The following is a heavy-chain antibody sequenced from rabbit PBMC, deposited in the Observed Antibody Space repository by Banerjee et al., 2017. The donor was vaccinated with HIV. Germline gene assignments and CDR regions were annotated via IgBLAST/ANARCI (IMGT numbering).Heavy chain of an antibody. Sequence: QLVESGGGLVQPGGSLKLSCKASGLDFSSYNMSWVRQAPGKGLEYIGYINTAGSTYYASWVNGRFTISSHNAQNTLYLQLNSLTAADTATYFCARDLYYDTSGWSGLDLWGQGTLVTVS. CDR2: INTAGST. D-gene: IGHD4-1*01. J-gene: IGHJ3*01. CDR1: GLDFSSYN. V-gene: IGHV1S7*01. CDR3: ARDLYYDTSGWSGLDL.